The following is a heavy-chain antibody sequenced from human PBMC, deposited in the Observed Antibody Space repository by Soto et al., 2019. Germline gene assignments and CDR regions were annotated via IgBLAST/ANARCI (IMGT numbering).Heavy chain of an antibody. Sequence: QVQLQQWGAGLLKPSETLSLTCAGYGGCFSGYYWSWIRQPPGKGLEWIEEINHSGSTNYNPSLKSRVAISVDTSKNQCSLKLSSVTAADTAVYYCSRVLGGSCGYNWFDTWGQGTLVTVSS. CDR3: SRVLGGSCGYNWFDT. V-gene: IGHV4-34*01. J-gene: IGHJ5*02. CDR1: GGCFSGYY. D-gene: IGHD2-15*01. CDR2: INHSGST.